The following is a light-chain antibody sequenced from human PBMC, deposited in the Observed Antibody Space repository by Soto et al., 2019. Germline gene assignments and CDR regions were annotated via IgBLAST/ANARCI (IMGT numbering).Light chain of an antibody. V-gene: IGKV1-6*01. CDR1: QGIRNS. Sequence: AIQMTQSPSSLSASVGDRVTITCRASQGIRNSLGWYQQRPGKAPKLLIYAASSLQSGVPPRFSGSGSGTDFTLTISGMQPEDSATYYCLQDYKYPATFGGGTKVEIK. J-gene: IGKJ4*01. CDR2: AAS. CDR3: LQDYKYPAT.